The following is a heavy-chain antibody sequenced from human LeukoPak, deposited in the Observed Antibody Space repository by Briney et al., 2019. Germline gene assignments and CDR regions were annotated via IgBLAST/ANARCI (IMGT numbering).Heavy chain of an antibody. V-gene: IGHV3-23*01. CDR2: ISGSGTNT. CDR1: GFTFSSYA. CDR3: AKDRTGYSGSWNFDY. Sequence: GGSLRLSCAASGFTFSSYAMNWVRQAPGKGLEWVSIISGSGTNTYYADSVKGRFTISRDNSKNTLYLQMNSLRAEDTAVYYCAKDRTGYSGSWNFDYWGQGTLVTVSS. D-gene: IGHD6-13*01. J-gene: IGHJ4*02.